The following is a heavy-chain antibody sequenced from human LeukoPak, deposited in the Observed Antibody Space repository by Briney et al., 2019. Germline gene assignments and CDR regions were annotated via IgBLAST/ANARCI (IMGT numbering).Heavy chain of an antibody. CDR1: GFTFSSYW. CDR2: IKQDGSEK. D-gene: IGHD1-26*01. Sequence: RGSLRLSCAASGFTFSSYWMSWVRQAPGKGLEWVANIKQDGSEKYYVDSVKGRSTISRDNYKNSLYLQMTSLRVEDTAVYYCAKPGSYGYWGQGTLVTVSS. V-gene: IGHV3-7*01. CDR3: AKPGSYGY. J-gene: IGHJ4*02.